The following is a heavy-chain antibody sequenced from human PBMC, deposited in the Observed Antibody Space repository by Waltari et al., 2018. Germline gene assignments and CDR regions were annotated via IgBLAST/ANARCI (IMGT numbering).Heavy chain of an antibody. CDR2: INHSGST. J-gene: IGHJ4*02. Sequence: QVQLQQWGAGLLKPSETLSLTCAVYGGSFSGYYWSWIRQPPGKGLEWIGEINHSGSTNYNPSLKSRVTISVDTSKNQFSLKLSSVTAADTAVYYCARGMGIVVVHYWGQGTLVTVSS. CDR1: GGSFSGYY. D-gene: IGHD2-2*01. CDR3: ARGMGIVVVHY. V-gene: IGHV4-34*01.